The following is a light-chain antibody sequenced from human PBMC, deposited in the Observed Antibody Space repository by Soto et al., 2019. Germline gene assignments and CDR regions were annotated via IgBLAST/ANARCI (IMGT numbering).Light chain of an antibody. J-gene: IGKJ1*01. CDR2: GAS. CDR3: QQYGSSLWT. Sequence: EKVMTQSPATLSVSPGERATLSCRASQSVSSSYLAWYQQKPGQAPRLLIYGASSRATSIPDRFSGSGSGTDFTLTISRLEPEDFAVYYCQQYGSSLWTFGQGTKVDIK. CDR1: QSVSSSY. V-gene: IGKV3-20*01.